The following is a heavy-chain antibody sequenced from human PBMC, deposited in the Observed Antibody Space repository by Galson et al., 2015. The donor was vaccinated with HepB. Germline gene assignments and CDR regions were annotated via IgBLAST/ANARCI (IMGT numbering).Heavy chain of an antibody. J-gene: IGHJ6*02. V-gene: IGHV1-46*01. Sequence: SVKVSCKASGYTFTSYYMHWVRQAPGQGLEWMGIINPSGGSTSYAQKFQGRVTMTRDTSTSTVYMELSSLRSEDTAVYYCARELAYCGGDCEPHVAGGMDVWGQGTTVTVSS. CDR2: INPSGGST. CDR1: GYTFTSYY. CDR3: ARELAYCGGDCEPHVAGGMDV. D-gene: IGHD2-21*02.